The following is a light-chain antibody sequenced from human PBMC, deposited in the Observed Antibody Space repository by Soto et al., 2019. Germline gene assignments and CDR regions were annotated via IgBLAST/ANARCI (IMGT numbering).Light chain of an antibody. J-gene: IGKJ1*01. CDR1: QSISSY. Sequence: DIQMTQSTSSLSASVGDRVTITCRASQSISSYLNWYQQKPGKAPKLLIYAASSLQSGVPSRFSGSGSGTDFTLTISSLQPEDFATYYCQQSYSTWTFGQGTKVAIK. CDR3: QQSYSTWT. V-gene: IGKV1-39*01. CDR2: AAS.